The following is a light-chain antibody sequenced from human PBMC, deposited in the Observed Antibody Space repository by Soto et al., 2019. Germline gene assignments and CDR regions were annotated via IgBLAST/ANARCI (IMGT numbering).Light chain of an antibody. V-gene: IGKV3-11*01. CDR2: DAS. CDR3: QQRSNWRT. J-gene: IGKJ2*01. Sequence: EIVLTQSPATLSLSPGERATLSRRASQSVSSYLAWYQQKAGQAPRLLIYDASNRATGIPARFSGSGSGSGTDFTLTISSLEPEDFAVYYCQQRSNWRTFGQGTKLEIK. CDR1: QSVSSY.